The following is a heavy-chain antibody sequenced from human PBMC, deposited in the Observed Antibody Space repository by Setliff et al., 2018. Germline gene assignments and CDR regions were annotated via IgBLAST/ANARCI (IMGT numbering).Heavy chain of an antibody. Sequence: TFSSYAISWVRQAPGQGLEWMGGIIPILGIANYAQKFQGRVTITADKSTSTAYMELSSLRSEDTAVYYCARDSDYGDYYYFDYWGQGTLVTVSS. D-gene: IGHD4-17*01. J-gene: IGHJ4*02. CDR2: IIPILGIA. CDR1: TFSSYA. CDR3: ARDSDYGDYYYFDY. V-gene: IGHV1-69*10.